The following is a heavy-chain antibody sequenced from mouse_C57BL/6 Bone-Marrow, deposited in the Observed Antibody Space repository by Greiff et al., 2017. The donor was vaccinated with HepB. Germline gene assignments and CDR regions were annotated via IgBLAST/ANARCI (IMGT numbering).Heavy chain of an antibody. V-gene: IGHV2-2*01. CDR2: IWSGGST. CDR1: GFSLTSYG. Sequence: VQLQQSGPGLVQPSQSLSITCTVSGFSLTSYGVHWVRQSPGKGLEWLGVIWSGGSTDYNAAFISRLSISKDNSKSQVFFKMNSLQADDTAIYYWARNRSKGGYYAMDYWGQGTSVTVSS. CDR3: ARNRSKGGYYAMDY. J-gene: IGHJ4*01. D-gene: IGHD1-3*01.